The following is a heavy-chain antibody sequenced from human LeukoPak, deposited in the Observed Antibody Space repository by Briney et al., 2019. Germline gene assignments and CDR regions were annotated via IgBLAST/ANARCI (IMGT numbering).Heavy chain of an antibody. CDR2: ISGSGGST. J-gene: IGHJ4*02. Sequence: HPGGSLRLSCAASGITFSSYGMSWVRQAPGKGLEWVSGISGSGGSTYYADSVKGRFTISRDNSKNTLYLQMNSLRAEDTAVYYCARDFRDCSGGSCYKYFDYWGQGTLVTVSS. CDR1: GITFSSYG. V-gene: IGHV3-23*01. CDR3: ARDFRDCSGGSCYKYFDY. D-gene: IGHD2-15*01.